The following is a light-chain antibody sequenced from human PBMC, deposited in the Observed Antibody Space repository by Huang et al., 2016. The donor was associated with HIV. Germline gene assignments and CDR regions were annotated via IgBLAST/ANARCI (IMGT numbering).Light chain of an antibody. CDR2: WAT. CDR1: QNIFYSSTNKNY. Sequence: IVMTQSPDSLTVSVGGRATFDCRSSQNIFYSSTNKNYLAWYQQKPGQSPQLLSYWATARESGAPDRFTGSGSETDFTLTSNNVQAEDVAIYYCQQYYSTPCTFGQGTRLEI. CDR3: QQYYSTPCT. J-gene: IGKJ2*02. V-gene: IGKV4-1*01.